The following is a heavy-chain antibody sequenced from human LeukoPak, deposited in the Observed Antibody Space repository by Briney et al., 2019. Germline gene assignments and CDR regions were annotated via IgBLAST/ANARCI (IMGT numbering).Heavy chain of an antibody. V-gene: IGHV4-39*07. J-gene: IGHJ5*02. CDR2: IYYSGTT. CDR1: GDSISSNYFSSNLFH. Sequence: SETLSLTCTVSGDSISSNYFSSNLFHWGWLRQPPGEGLEWTGSIYYSGTTYYNPSLKSRVTISVDTSKNQFFLKLTSVTAADTAVYYCARDCCGYRSWFDPWGQGTLVTVSS. CDR3: ARDCCGYRSWFDP. D-gene: IGHD6-25*01.